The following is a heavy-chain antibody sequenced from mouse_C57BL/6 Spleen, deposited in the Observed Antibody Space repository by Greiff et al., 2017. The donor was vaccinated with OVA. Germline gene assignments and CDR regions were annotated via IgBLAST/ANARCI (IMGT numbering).Heavy chain of an antibody. V-gene: IGHV1-26*01. J-gene: IGHJ4*01. D-gene: IGHD1-1*01. Sequence: VQLQQSGPELVKPGASVKISCKASGYTFTDYYMNWVKQSHGKSLEWIGDINPNNGGTSYNQKFKGKATLTVDKSSSTAYMELRSLTSEDSAVYYCARWGITTVVAPSYYAMDDWGQGTSVTVSS. CDR1: GYTFTDYY. CDR2: INPNNGGT. CDR3: ARWGITTVVAPSYYAMDD.